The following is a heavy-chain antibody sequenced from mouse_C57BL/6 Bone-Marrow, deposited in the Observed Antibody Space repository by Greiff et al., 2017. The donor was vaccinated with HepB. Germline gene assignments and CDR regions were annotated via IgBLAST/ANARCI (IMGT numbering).Heavy chain of an antibody. CDR2: IDPSDSYT. Sequence: QVQLQQPGAELVKPGASVKLSCKASGYTFTSYWMQWVKQRPGQGLEWIGEIDPSDSYTNYNQKFKGKATLTVDTSSSTAYMQLSSLTSEDSAVYYCARSFLEDYWGQGTSVTVSS. V-gene: IGHV1-50*01. CDR3: ARSFLEDY. CDR1: GYTFTSYW. J-gene: IGHJ4*01.